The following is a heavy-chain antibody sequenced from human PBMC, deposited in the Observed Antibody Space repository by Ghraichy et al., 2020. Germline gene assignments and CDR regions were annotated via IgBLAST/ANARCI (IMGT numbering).Heavy chain of an antibody. D-gene: IGHD3-10*01. CDR3: ARGRGSTMVRVLDY. V-gene: IGHV1-3*01. CDR1: GYTFTSYA. Sequence: ASVKVSCKASGYTFTSYAMHWVCQAPGQRLEWMGWINAGNGNTKYSQKFQGRVTITRDTSASTAYMELSSLRSEDTAVYYCARGRGSTMVRVLDYWGQGTLVTVSS. CDR2: INAGNGNT. J-gene: IGHJ4*02.